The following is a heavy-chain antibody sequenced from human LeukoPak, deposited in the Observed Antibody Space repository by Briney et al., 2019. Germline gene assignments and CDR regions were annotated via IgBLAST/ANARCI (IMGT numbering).Heavy chain of an antibody. D-gene: IGHD5-18*01. CDR1: GYTFINYD. V-gene: IGHV1-18*01. Sequence: ASVKVSCKASGYTFINYDIRWVRQAPGQGLEWMGWISAYNGNTNYAQKFQGRVTMTTDTSASTAYMELSSLRSEDTAVYYCARDQGGQLWFWGQGTLVTVSS. CDR3: ARDQGGQLWF. J-gene: IGHJ4*02. CDR2: ISAYNGNT.